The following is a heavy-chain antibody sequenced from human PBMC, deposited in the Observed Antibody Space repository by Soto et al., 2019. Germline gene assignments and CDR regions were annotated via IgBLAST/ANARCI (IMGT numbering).Heavy chain of an antibody. Sequence: PGGPLRLSCAASELTFDDYAMPWVLQAPGKGMEWVSGISWNSGSIGYADSVKGRFTISRDNAKNSLYLQMNSLRAEDTALYYGAKDMGGSGGLIDVCAQRTKVTVSS. D-gene: IGHD6-25*01. V-gene: IGHV3-9*01. CDR1: ELTFDDYA. J-gene: IGHJ6*02. CDR3: AKDMGGSGGLIDV. CDR2: ISWNSGSI.